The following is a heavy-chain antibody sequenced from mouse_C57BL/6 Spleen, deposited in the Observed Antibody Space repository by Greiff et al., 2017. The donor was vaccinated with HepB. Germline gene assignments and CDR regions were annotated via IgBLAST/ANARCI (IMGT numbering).Heavy chain of an antibody. Sequence: EVQLQESGPELVKPGASVKISCKASGYSFTDYNMNWVKQSNGKSLEWIGVINPNYGTTSYNQKFKGKATLTVDQSSSTAYMQLNSLTSEDSAVYYCARQEVFTTVVEGYYAMDYWGQGTSVTVSS. J-gene: IGHJ4*01. CDR3: ARQEVFTTVVEGYYAMDY. CDR2: INPNYGTT. CDR1: GYSFTDYN. D-gene: IGHD1-1*01. V-gene: IGHV1-39*01.